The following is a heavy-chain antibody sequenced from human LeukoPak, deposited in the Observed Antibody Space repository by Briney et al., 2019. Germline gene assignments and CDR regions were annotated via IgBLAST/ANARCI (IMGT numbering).Heavy chain of an antibody. Sequence: GGSLRLSCAASGFTFSSYEMNWVRQAPGKGLEWVSYSTSSGSTKCYADSVKGRFTISRDNAKNSLFLQMSSLRAEDTAVYYCARVQPDSSSWYGHAFDIWGPGTLVTVSS. CDR2: STSSGSTK. CDR1: GFTFSSYE. V-gene: IGHV3-48*03. J-gene: IGHJ3*02. CDR3: ARVQPDSSSWYGHAFDI. D-gene: IGHD6-13*01.